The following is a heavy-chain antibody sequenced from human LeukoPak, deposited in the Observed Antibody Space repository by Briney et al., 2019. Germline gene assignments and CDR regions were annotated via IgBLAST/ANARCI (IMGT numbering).Heavy chain of an antibody. CDR1: GFTFTSFA. J-gene: IGHJ6*02. Sequence: GGSLRLSCAASGFTFTSFAMTWVRQAPGKGLEWVSTIGGRGGSTDYADSVKGRFTISRDNSKNTLYLQMNNLRAEDTAVYYCAKDRDIILMGHGMDVWGQGPRSPSP. CDR2: IGGRGGST. V-gene: IGHV3-23*01. CDR3: AKDRDIILMGHGMDV. D-gene: IGHD3-10*01.